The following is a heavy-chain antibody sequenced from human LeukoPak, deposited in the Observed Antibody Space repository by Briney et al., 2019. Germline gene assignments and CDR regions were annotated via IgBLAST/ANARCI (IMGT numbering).Heavy chain of an antibody. CDR1: GGSISSSSYY. D-gene: IGHD6-13*01. J-gene: IGHJ4*02. CDR2: IYYSGST. Sequence: PSETLSLTCTVSGGSISSSSYYWGWIRQPPGKGLEWIGIIYYSGSTYYNPSLKSRVTISVDTSKNQFSLKLSSVTAADTAVYYCARERVEQQPFDYWGQGTLVTVSS. CDR3: ARERVEQQPFDY. V-gene: IGHV4-39*07.